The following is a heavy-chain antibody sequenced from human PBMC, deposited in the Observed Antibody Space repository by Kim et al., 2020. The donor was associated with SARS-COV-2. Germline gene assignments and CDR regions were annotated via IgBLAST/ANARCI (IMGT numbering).Heavy chain of an antibody. Sequence: SETLSLTCTVSGCSISSGGYYWSWIRQHPGKGLEWIGYIYYSGSTYYNPSLKSRVTISVDTSKNQFSLKLSSVTAADTAVYYCARGNCGGDCYPFDYWGQGTLVTVSS. V-gene: IGHV4-31*03. CDR3: ARGNCGGDCYPFDY. CDR2: IYYSGST. J-gene: IGHJ4*02. CDR1: GCSISSGGYY. D-gene: IGHD2-21*02.